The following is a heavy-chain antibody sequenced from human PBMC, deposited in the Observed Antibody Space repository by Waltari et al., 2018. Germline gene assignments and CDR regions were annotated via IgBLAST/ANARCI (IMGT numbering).Heavy chain of an antibody. CDR2: TSSASSFI. D-gene: IGHD3-22*01. J-gene: IGHJ4*02. CDR3: ARIRDDPFYGGSGYSSA. Sequence: DVQLAESGGGLVHPGGSLRLSCAASGFTVSSTHMSWVRQSPGKVLWGVASTSSASSFIYYGESVKGRFTISRDNAKSLLYLQMNSLRVEDTAVYYCARIRDDPFYGGSGYSSAWGQGTLVVVSS. CDR1: GFTVSSTH. V-gene: IGHV3-21*06.